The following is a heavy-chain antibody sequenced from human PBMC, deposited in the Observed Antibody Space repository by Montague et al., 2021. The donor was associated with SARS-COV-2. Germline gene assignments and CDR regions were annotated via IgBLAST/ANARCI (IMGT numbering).Heavy chain of an antibody. V-gene: IGHV3-72*01. CDR2: SRNKANGYST. J-gene: IGHJ4*02. CDR1: GFTFSDPY. CDR3: TRADKSVYSFDY. D-gene: IGHD5/OR15-5a*01. Sequence: SLRLSCAASGFTFSDPYMDWVRQAPGKGLEWVGRSRNKANGYSTXYAASVKGRFTISRDDSMNFLYLQMNSLRTEDTAIYYCTRADKSVYSFDYWGQGTLVTVSS.